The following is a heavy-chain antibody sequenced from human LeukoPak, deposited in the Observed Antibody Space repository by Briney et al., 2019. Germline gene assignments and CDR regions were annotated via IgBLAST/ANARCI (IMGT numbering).Heavy chain of an antibody. J-gene: IGHJ5*02. CDR1: GFIFNNFG. D-gene: IGHD3-22*01. CDR2: ISNDGGGT. CDR3: AKGGSGYFLDL. V-gene: IGHV3-23*01. Sequence: PGGSLRLSCAASGFIFNNFGLIWVRQAPGKGLEWVSAISNDGGGTTYADFVKGRFTISRDNSKNTLFLPMNSLRAEDTALYYCAKGGSGYFLDLWGQGTLVTVSS.